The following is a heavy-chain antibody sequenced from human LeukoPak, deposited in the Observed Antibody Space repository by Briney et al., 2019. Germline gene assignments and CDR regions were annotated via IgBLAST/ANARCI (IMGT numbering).Heavy chain of an antibody. CDR1: GGSFSGYY. D-gene: IGHD5-24*01. CDR2: INHSGST. Sequence: SETLSLTCAVYGGSFSGYYWSWIRQPPGKGLEWIGEINHSGSTNYNPSLKSRVTISVDTSKNQFSLKLSSVTAADMAVYYCARGGDGYNWGYFDYWGQGTLVTVSS. CDR3: ARGGDGYNWGYFDY. J-gene: IGHJ4*02. V-gene: IGHV4-34*01.